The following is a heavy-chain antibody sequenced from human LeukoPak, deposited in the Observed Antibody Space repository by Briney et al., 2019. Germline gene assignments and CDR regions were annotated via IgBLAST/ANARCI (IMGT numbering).Heavy chain of an antibody. V-gene: IGHV4-38-2*02. J-gene: IGHJ5*02. D-gene: IGHD6-19*01. CDR3: ARDQVAGGYNWFDP. CDR2: IYHSGST. CDR1: GYSISSGYY. Sequence: SETLSLTCTVSGYSISSGYYWGWIRQPPGKGLEWIGSIYHSGSTYYNPSLKSRVTISVDTSKNQFSLKLSSVTAADTAVYYCARDQVAGGYNWFDPWGQGTLVTVSS.